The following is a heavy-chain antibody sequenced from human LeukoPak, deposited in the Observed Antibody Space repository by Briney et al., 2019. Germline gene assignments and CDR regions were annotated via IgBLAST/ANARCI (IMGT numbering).Heavy chain of an antibody. Sequence: SETLSLTCTVSGGSISSSSYYWGWIGQPPGKGLEWIGSIYYSGSTYYNPSLKSRVTISVDTSKNQFSLKLSSVTAADTAVYYCARPRGYDSSGYYNAWGQGTLVTVSS. J-gene: IGHJ5*02. CDR2: IYYSGST. D-gene: IGHD3-22*01. CDR1: GGSISSSSYY. V-gene: IGHV4-39*07. CDR3: ARPRGYDSSGYYNA.